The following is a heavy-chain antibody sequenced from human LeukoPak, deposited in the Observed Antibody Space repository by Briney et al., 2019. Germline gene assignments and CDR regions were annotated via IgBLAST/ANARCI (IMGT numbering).Heavy chain of an antibody. Sequence: GGSLRLSCAASGFTFNIYWMHWVRQTPGKGLEWVSRLNSDASVTTYSDSVKGRFTISRDNAKNTLYLQMNSLRAEDTAFYCVREYCGGDCYTDFWGQGTLVTVSS. CDR2: LNSDASVT. CDR1: GFTFNIYW. CDR3: VREYCGGDCYTDF. V-gene: IGHV3-74*01. D-gene: IGHD2-21*02. J-gene: IGHJ4*02.